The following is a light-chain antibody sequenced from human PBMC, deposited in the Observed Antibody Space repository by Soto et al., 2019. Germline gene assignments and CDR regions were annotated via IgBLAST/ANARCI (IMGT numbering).Light chain of an antibody. V-gene: IGLV2-14*02. J-gene: IGLJ3*02. Sequence: QSALTQPASVSGSPGQSITISCTGTSSDVGSYNLVSWYQQHPGKAPKLMISEVSHRPSGVSNRFSGSKSGNTASLTISGLQAEDEADYYCSSYTGTSPPLVFGGGTKVTVL. CDR3: SSYTGTSPPLV. CDR2: EVS. CDR1: SSDVGSYNL.